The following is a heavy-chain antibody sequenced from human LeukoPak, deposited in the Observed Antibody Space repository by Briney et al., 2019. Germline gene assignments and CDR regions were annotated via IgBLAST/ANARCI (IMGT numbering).Heavy chain of an antibody. CDR3: ASLWPYQLSAFDI. CDR2: INHSGST. CDR1: GGSFSGYY. V-gene: IGHV4-34*01. Sequence: PSETLSLTCAVYGGSFSGYYWSWIRQPPGKGLEWIGEINHSGSTNYNPSLKSRVTISVDTSKNQFSLKLSSVTAADTVVYYCASLWPYQLSAFDIWGQGTMVTVSS. J-gene: IGHJ3*02. D-gene: IGHD2-2*01.